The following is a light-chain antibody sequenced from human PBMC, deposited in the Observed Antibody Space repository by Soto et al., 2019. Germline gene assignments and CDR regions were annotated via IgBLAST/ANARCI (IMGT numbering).Light chain of an antibody. CDR3: QHYGNSPPYT. CDR1: QSVSSSS. Sequence: EIVLTQSPGSLSLSPGERATLSCRASQSVSSSSLAWYQQKPGQAPRLLIYGASSRATGIPDRFSGSGSGTDFTLTISRLESEDFAVYYCQHYGNSPPYTFGQGTKLEIQ. V-gene: IGKV3-20*01. J-gene: IGKJ2*01. CDR2: GAS.